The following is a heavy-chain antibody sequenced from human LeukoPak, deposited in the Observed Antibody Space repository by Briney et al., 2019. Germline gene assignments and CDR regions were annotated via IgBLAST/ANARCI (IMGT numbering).Heavy chain of an antibody. CDR3: ARARLHRGFWFDP. J-gene: IGHJ5*02. V-gene: IGHV4-59*01. CDR2: IYYSGST. D-gene: IGHD3-22*01. Sequence: SETLSLTCTVSGDSLSSYYWSWIRQPPGKGLEWIGYIYYSGSTNYNPSLKSRVTISVDTSKNQFSLKLSSVTAADTAVYYCARARLHRGFWFDPWGQGTLVTVSS. CDR1: GDSLSSYY.